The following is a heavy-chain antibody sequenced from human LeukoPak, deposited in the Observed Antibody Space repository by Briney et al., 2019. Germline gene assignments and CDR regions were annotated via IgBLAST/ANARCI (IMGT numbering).Heavy chain of an antibody. CDR2: ISGGGEGT. V-gene: IGHV3-23*01. Sequence: GGSLRLSCAPSGFTFCNSATNWGRHAPGNGLGWVSGISGGGEGTFYADSVKGRFSISRDISKSTVFLQMNSLRVEDTAVYYCAKATGSYPSNPFDYWGQGTLVTVSS. CDR1: GFTFCNSA. D-gene: IGHD1-26*01. CDR3: AKATGSYPSNPFDY. J-gene: IGHJ4*02.